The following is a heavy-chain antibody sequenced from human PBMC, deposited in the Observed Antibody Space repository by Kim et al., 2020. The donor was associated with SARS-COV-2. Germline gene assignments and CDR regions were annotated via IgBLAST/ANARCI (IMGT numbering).Heavy chain of an antibody. V-gene: IGHV1-2*06. CDR3: ARDSSIFGAVITPLSYYYGMDV. D-gene: IGHD3-3*01. CDR2: INPNSGGT. CDR1: GYTFTGYY. J-gene: IGHJ6*02. Sequence: ASVKVSCKASGYTFTGYYMHWVRQAPGQGLEWMGRINPNSGGTNYAQKFQGRVTMTRDTSISTAYMELSRLRSDDTAVYYCARDSSIFGAVITPLSYYYGMDVWGQGTTVTVSS.